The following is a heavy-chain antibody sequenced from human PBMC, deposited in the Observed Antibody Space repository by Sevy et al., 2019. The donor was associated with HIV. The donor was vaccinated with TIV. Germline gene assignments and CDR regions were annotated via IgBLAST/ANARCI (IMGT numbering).Heavy chain of an antibody. CDR3: ARFSSGWNGGFDY. CDR2: IYHSGST. J-gene: IGHJ4*02. Sequence: SETLSLTCAVSGGSISSSNWWSWVRQPPGKGLEWIGEIYHSGSTIYNPSLKSRVTISVDKSKNQFSLKLSSVTAADTAVYYCARFSSGWNGGFDYWGQGTLVTVSS. D-gene: IGHD6-19*01. V-gene: IGHV4-4*02. CDR1: GGSISSSNW.